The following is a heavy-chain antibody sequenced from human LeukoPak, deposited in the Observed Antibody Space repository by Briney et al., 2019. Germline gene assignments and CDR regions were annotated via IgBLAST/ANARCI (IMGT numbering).Heavy chain of an antibody. CDR3: ARELLGIAY. CDR1: GFTVSSNS. CDR2: IYSGGST. Sequence: GGSLRLSCAASGFTVSSNSLTWVRQAPGKGLEWVSVIYSGGSTYYADSVKGRFTISRDNSKNTLYLQMNSLRAEDTAVYYCARELLGIAYWGQGTLVTVSS. V-gene: IGHV3-53*01. J-gene: IGHJ4*02. D-gene: IGHD7-27*01.